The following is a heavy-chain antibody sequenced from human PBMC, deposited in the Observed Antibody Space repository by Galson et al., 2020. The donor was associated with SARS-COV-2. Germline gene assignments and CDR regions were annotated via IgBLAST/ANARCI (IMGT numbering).Heavy chain of an antibody. V-gene: IGHV3-11*06. J-gene: IGHJ1*01. D-gene: IGHD2-15*01. CDR1: GYSFSDYY. CDR2: ISSSGSYT. CDR3: ARKGRDCSGGICYGAEYCQN. Sequence: GESLKISCAASGYSFSDYYMSWIRQAPGKGLEWVSYISSSGSYTNYADSVKGRFTISRDNAKKSQYLQMNSLRAEDTAVYYCARKGRDCSGGICYGAEYCQNWGQGTLVIVSS.